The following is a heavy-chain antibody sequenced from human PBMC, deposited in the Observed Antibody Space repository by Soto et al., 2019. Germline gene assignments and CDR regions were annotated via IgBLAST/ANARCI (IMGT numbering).Heavy chain of an antibody. CDR2: ISAYDGST. CDR1: GYTFTSYG. J-gene: IGHJ5*02. CDR3: ARHNSQWPNWFDP. V-gene: IGHV1-18*01. Sequence: QVQQVQSGAEVKRPGASANVSCKASGYTFTSYGFSWVRQAPGQGLEWMGWISAYDGSTNYAQKFQGRVTMTTDTSTSTAYMELKSLRSDDTAVYYCARHNSQWPNWFDPWGQGTLVTVSS. D-gene: IGHD1-1*01.